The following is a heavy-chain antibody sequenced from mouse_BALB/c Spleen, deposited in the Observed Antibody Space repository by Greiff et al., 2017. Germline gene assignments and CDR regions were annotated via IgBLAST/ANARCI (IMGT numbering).Heavy chain of an antibody. J-gene: IGHJ3*01. D-gene: IGHD4-1*01. V-gene: IGHV8-12*01. Sequence: QVQLKESGPGILQPSQTLSLTCSFSGFSLSTSGMGVSWIRQPSGKGLEWLAHIYWDDDKRSNPSLKSRLTISKDTSRNQVFLKITSVDTADTATYYCARGTAWFAYWGQGTLVTVSA. CDR2: IYWDDDK. CDR3: ARGTAWFAY. CDR1: GFSLSTSGMG.